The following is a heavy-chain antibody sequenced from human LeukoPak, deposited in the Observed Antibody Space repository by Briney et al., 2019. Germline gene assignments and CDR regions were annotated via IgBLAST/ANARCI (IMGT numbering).Heavy chain of an antibody. J-gene: IGHJ4*02. D-gene: IGHD3-22*01. CDR3: AGGGTYYYDSSGYSRVDY. V-gene: IGHV4-34*01. CDR2: INHSGST. CDR1: GGSFSGYY. Sequence: PSETLSLTCAVYGGSFSGYYWSWIRQPPGKGLEWIGEINHSGSTNYNPSLKSRVTISVDTSKNQFSLKLSSVTAADTAVYYCAGGGTYYYDSSGYSRVDYWGQGTLVTVSS.